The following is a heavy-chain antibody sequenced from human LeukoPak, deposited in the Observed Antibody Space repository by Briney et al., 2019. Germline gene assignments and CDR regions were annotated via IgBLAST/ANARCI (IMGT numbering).Heavy chain of an antibody. CDR2: INPSSGGT. V-gene: IGHV1-2*06. J-gene: IGHJ4*02. D-gene: IGHD1-26*01. Sequence: ASVKVSCKASGYTFTGCYMHWVRQAPGQGLEWMGRINPSSGGTNYAQEFQGRVTMTRDTSITTAYMELNRLRSDDTAVYYCARDFGREGATEYYFDYWGQGTLVTVSS. CDR1: GYTFTGCY. CDR3: ARDFGREGATEYYFDY.